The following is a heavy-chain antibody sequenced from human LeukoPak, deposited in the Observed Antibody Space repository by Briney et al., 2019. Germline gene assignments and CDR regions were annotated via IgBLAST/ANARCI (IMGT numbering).Heavy chain of an antibody. CDR1: GFTFSSYW. Sequence: GGSLRLSCAASGFTFSSYWMTWVRQAPGKGLEWVATIKQDGSDKYYVDSVKGRFTISRDNAKNSLYLQMNSLRVEDTVVYYCARDYYSNYAYWGQGTLVTVSS. V-gene: IGHV3-7*01. J-gene: IGHJ4*02. CDR2: IKQDGSDK. D-gene: IGHD4-11*01. CDR3: ARDYYSNYAY.